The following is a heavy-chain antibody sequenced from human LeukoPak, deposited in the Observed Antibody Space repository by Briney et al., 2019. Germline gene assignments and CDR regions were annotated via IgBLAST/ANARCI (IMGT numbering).Heavy chain of an antibody. CDR3: ARVRGSYHFDY. D-gene: IGHD1-26*01. CDR1: GFTFSRYW. Sequence: SGGSLRLSCVASGFTFSRYWLSWVRQAPGKGLEWVANIKQDESEKYYVDSVKGRFTISRDNARDSLSLQMNSLRAEDTAVYYCARVRGSYHFDYWGQGTLVTVSS. V-gene: IGHV3-7*01. CDR2: IKQDESEK. J-gene: IGHJ4*02.